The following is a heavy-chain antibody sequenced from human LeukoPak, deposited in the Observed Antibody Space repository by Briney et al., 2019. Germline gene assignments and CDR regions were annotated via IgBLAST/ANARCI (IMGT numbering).Heavy chain of an antibody. CDR1: GGSISSYY. CDR3: ARGGDGYRWVFDY. J-gene: IGHJ4*02. V-gene: IGHV4-59*01. D-gene: IGHD5-24*01. Sequence: SETLSLTCTVSGGSISSYYWSWIRQPPGKGLEWIGYIYYSGSTNYNPSLKSRVTISVDTSKNQFSLKLSSVTAADTAVYYCARGGDGYRWVFDYWGQGTLVTVSS. CDR2: IYYSGST.